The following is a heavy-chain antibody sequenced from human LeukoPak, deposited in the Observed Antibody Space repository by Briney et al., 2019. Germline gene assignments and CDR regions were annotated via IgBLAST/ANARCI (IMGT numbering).Heavy chain of an antibody. J-gene: IGHJ3*02. CDR1: GFTFSSYS. CDR3: ARSTRRQNDALDI. CDR2: ISERSSYI. Sequence: PGGSLRLSCAASGFTFSSYSVNWVRQAPGEGLEWVSSISERSSYIYYADSMKGRFTISRDNAKNSLYLQMNSLGAEDTAVYYCARSTRRQNDALDIWGQGTVVTVSS. V-gene: IGHV3-21*01.